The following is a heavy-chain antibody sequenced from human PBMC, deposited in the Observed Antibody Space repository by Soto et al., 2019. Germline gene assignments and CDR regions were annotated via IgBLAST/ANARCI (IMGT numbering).Heavy chain of an antibody. Sequence: QVQLVESGGGVVQPGRSLRLSCAASGFTFSSYAMHWVRQAPGKGLEWVAVISYDGSNKYYADSVKGRFTISRDNSKNTLYLQMNSLRAEDTAVYYCARGRQLWRLGYFDYWGQGTLVTVSS. CDR3: ARGRQLWRLGYFDY. V-gene: IGHV3-30-3*01. CDR2: ISYDGSNK. J-gene: IGHJ4*02. CDR1: GFTFSSYA. D-gene: IGHD5-18*01.